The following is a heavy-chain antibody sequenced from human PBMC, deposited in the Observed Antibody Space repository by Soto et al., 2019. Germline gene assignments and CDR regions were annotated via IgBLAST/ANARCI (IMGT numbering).Heavy chain of an antibody. J-gene: IGHJ5*02. CDR3: ARGPTVVTPPVWFDP. CDR2: IYYSGST. CDR1: GGSISSYY. V-gene: IGHV4-59*01. D-gene: IGHD2-21*02. Sequence: QVQLQESGPGLVKPSETLSLTCTVSGGSISSYYWSWIRQPPGKGLEWIGYIYYSGSTNYNPSLKSRVTISLHTSKNQFSLKLSSVTAADTAVYYCARGPTVVTPPVWFDPWGQGTLVTVSS.